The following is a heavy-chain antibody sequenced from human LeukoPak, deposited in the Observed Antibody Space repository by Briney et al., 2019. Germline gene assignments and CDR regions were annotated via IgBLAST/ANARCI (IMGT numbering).Heavy chain of an antibody. CDR1: GFTFSTYW. CDR2: ISPAGSAK. V-gene: IGHV3-7*01. Sequence: GGSLRLSCAASGFTFSTYWMTWVRQPPGKGLERVANISPAGSAKNYGDSVKGRFPISRDNAKNSLYLQMNSQRAEDTAVYYCARVCGFWPKYHFDHWDQGTLVTVSS. CDR3: ARVCGFWPKYHFDH. J-gene: IGHJ4*02. D-gene: IGHD2-21*01.